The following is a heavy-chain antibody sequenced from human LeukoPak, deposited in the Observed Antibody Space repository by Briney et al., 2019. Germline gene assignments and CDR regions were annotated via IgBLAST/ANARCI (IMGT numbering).Heavy chain of an antibody. D-gene: IGHD1-14*01. J-gene: IGHJ4*02. V-gene: IGHV3-66*01. CDR3: TRGETNPFDY. Sequence: GGSLRLSCAASGFTVSSNCMSWVRQAPGKGLEWVSVIYSGGSTYYADSVKVRFTISRDSSKSTLYLQMNSLRAEDTAVYYCTRGETNPFDYWGQGTLVTVSS. CDR2: IYSGGST. CDR1: GFTVSSNC.